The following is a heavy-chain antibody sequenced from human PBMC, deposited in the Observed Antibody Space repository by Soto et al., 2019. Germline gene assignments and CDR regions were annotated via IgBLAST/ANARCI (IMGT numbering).Heavy chain of an antibody. V-gene: IGHV3-30*04. CDR2: ISYDGHHE. CDR3: EKDRAGLACRRRSYVYYGIEA. Sequence: QVQLEESGGGVVQPGTSLRLSCAASGLTFNAYSMHWVRQAPGKGLEWVAVISYDGHHEYYVDSVKGRFTISRDNRKNAVCLQMNSLTVEDTAVYFCEKDRAGLACRRRSYVYYGIEAWGQGTTVIVS. CDR1: GLTFNAYS. D-gene: IGHD6-13*01. J-gene: IGHJ6*02.